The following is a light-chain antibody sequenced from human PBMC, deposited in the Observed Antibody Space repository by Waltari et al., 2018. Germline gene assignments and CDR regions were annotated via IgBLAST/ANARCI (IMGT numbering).Light chain of an antibody. Sequence: QRQRRGPGYVMKVNVDGSQRKGDDIPDRCSGSSSGAERYLTISSLQSEDEADYYCQTGGHGTWVFGGGTKLTVL. CDR2: VNVDGSQ. V-gene: IGLV4-69*01. CDR3: QTGGHGTWV. J-gene: IGLJ3*02.